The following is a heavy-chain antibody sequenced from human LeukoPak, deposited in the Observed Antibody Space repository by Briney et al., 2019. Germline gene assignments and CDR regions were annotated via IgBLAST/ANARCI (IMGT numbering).Heavy chain of an antibody. Sequence: GASVKVSCKASVYTFTRYGISWVRQSPGQGLEWMGWISAYNGNTNYAQKLQGRVTMTTDTSTSTAYMELRSLRSDDTAVYYCARTPPDLPGTEFDPWGQGTLVTVSS. CDR1: VYTFTRYG. D-gene: IGHD1-1*01. CDR3: ARTPPDLPGTEFDP. CDR2: ISAYNGNT. J-gene: IGHJ5*02. V-gene: IGHV1-18*01.